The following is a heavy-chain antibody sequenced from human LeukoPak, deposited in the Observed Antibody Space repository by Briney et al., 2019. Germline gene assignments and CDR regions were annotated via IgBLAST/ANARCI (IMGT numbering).Heavy chain of an antibody. V-gene: IGHV3-23*01. D-gene: IGHD3-22*01. J-gene: IGHJ4*02. CDR1: GFAFSSYA. Sequence: GGSLRLSCEASGFAFSSYAMTWVRRAPGKGLEWVSAISGSGGSTNSADSVKGRFTISRDNAKNSLYLQMNSLRAEDTAVYYCARFRSDYDSSGYPVDYWGQGTLVTVSS. CDR3: ARFRSDYDSSGYPVDY. CDR2: ISGSGGST.